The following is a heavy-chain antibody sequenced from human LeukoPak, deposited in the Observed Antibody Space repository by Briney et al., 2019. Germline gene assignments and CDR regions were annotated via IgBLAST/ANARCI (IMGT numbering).Heavy chain of an antibody. D-gene: IGHD3-3*01. V-gene: IGHV4-59*01. CDR2: IYYSGST. CDR1: GGSISFYY. J-gene: IGHJ6*03. CDR3: ANSRSGSSSIFGYYYMDV. Sequence: SETLSLTCTVSGGSISFYYWSWIRQPPGKGLEWLGYIYYSGSTNYNPSLKSRVTISVDTSKNQFSLKLSSVTAADTAVYYCANSRSGSSSIFGYYYMDVWGKGTTVTVSS.